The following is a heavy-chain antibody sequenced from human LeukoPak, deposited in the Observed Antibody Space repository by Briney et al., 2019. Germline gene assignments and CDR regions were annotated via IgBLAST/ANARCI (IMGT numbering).Heavy chain of an antibody. Sequence: GGSLRLSCAASGFTFSSYAMSWVRQAPGEGLEWVSAISGSGGSTYYADSVKGRFTTSRDNSKNTLYLQMNSLRAEDTAVYYCAKGRILVRGVIATWGQGTLVTVSS. J-gene: IGHJ5*02. CDR3: AKGRILVRGVIAT. V-gene: IGHV3-23*01. D-gene: IGHD3-10*01. CDR1: GFTFSSYA. CDR2: ISGSGGST.